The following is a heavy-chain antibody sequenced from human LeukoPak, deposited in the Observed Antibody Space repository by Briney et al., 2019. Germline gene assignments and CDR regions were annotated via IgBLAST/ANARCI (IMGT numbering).Heavy chain of an antibody. J-gene: IGHJ5*02. D-gene: IGHD3-3*01. CDR1: GFTFDGYG. CDR3: ASTIFGGFDP. CDR2: INWNGGST. Sequence: AGGSLRLSCAASGFTFDGYGMNWVRQAPGKGLEWVSGINWNGGSTGYADSVKGRFTISRDNAKNSLYLQMNSLRAEDTALYYCASTIFGGFDPWGQGTLVTVSS. V-gene: IGHV3-20*04.